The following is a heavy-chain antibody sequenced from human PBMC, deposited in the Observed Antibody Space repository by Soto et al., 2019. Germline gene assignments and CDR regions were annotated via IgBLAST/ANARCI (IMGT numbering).Heavy chain of an antibody. Sequence: AGGSLRLSCAASGFTFSNNGMHWVRQAPGKGLEWVAVISYDGSNKYYADSVKGRFTISRDSSKNTLYLQMNSLRAEDTAVYYCAKAHPGFGGVMDYWGQGTLVTVSS. D-gene: IGHD3-16*01. CDR1: GFTFSNNG. J-gene: IGHJ4*02. CDR2: ISYDGSNK. V-gene: IGHV3-30*18. CDR3: AKAHPGFGGVMDY.